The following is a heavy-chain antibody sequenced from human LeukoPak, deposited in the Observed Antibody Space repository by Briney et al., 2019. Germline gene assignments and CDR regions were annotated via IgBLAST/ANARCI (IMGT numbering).Heavy chain of an antibody. CDR1: NVSINRNRNY. Sequence: SETLSLTCTLSNVSINRNRNYWGWVRQPPGKGLEWIGSIYYSGKTYYNASLKSRISLSLETSKNQFSLMLNSVPAADTAMYYCARDFGSSSWGWFDPWGQGTMVIVSS. J-gene: IGHJ5*02. V-gene: IGHV4-39*07. CDR2: IYYSGKT. D-gene: IGHD6-6*01. CDR3: ARDFGSSSWGWFDP.